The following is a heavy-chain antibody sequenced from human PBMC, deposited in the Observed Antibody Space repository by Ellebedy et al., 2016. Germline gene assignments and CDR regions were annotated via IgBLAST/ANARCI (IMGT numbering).Heavy chain of an antibody. CDR1: GYTFIGNY. Sequence: ASVKVSCKASGYTFIGNYMHWVRQAPGQGLEWMGGIIPIFGTANYAQKFQGRVTITADKSTSTAYMELSSLRSEDTAVYYCARRGGLVGPTTAFDIWGQGTLVTVSS. CDR2: IIPIFGTA. J-gene: IGHJ3*02. CDR3: ARRGGLVGPTTAFDI. D-gene: IGHD1-26*01. V-gene: IGHV1-69*06.